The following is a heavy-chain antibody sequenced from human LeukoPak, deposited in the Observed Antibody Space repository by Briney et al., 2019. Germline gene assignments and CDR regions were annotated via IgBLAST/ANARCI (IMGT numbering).Heavy chain of an antibody. CDR2: IYYSGST. V-gene: IGHV4-59*08. J-gene: IGHJ4*02. Sequence: SETLSLTCTVSGGSISSYYWSWIRQPPGKGLEWIGYIYYSGSTNYNPSLKSRVTISVDTSKNQFSLKLSPVTAADTAVYYCARSVGSYIDYWGQGTLVTVSS. CDR1: GGSISSYY. D-gene: IGHD2-15*01. CDR3: ARSVGSYIDY.